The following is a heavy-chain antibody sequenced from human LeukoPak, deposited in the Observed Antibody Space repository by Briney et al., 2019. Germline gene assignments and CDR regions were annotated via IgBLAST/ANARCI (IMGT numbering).Heavy chain of an antibody. Sequence: GGSLRLSCIGSTFTFSDYGMHCVRQAPGKGLEWVSSISSSSSYIYYADSVKGRFTISRDNAKNSLYLQMNSLRAEDTAVYYCARAGWDYPFDYWGQGTLVTVSS. V-gene: IGHV3-21*01. J-gene: IGHJ4*02. CDR1: TFTFSDYG. CDR2: ISSSSSYI. CDR3: ARAGWDYPFDY. D-gene: IGHD1-7*01.